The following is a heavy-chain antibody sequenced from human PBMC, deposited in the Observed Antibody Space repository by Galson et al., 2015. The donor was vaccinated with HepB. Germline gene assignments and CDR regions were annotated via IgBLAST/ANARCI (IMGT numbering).Heavy chain of an antibody. D-gene: IGHD3-10*01. Sequence: QSGAEVKKPGESLKISCKGSGYTFSDYWIAWVRQMPGKGLEWMGLVYPDDSSTRYSPSFQGQVTMSADKSINTAYLQWSSLEASDSAIYYCARFDGATFGRHYFDFWGQGTLVTVSS. V-gene: IGHV5-51*01. J-gene: IGHJ4*02. CDR2: VYPDDSST. CDR1: GYTFSDYW. CDR3: ARFDGATFGRHYFDF.